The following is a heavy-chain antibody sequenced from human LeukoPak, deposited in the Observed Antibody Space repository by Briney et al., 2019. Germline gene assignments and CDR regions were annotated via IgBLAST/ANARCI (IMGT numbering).Heavy chain of an antibody. J-gene: IGHJ4*02. CDR2: IYYGGST. D-gene: IGHD3-10*01. CDR3: ARRGPSGRSLDY. Sequence: PSETLSLTCTVPGGSISSSPSYWGWIRQPPGKGLEWIGNIYYGGSTYYNPSLKTRVTISVDTSKNQFSLKLSSVTAADTAVYYCARRGPSGRSLDYWGQGTLVTVSS. V-gene: IGHV4-39*01. CDR1: GGSISSSPSY.